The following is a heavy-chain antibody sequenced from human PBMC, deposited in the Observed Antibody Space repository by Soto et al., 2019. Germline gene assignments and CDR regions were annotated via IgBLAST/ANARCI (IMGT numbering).Heavy chain of an antibody. CDR3: ARVQGFQWFDP. CDR2: ISAYNGNT. V-gene: IGHV1-18*01. D-gene: IGHD3-10*01. J-gene: IGHJ5*02. CDR1: VYTVTSCG. Sequence: ASLQGSCEASVYTVTSCGSSCVRQAPGQGLEWMGWISAYNGNTNYAQKLQGRVTMTTDTSTSTAYMELRSLRSDDTAVYYCARVQGFQWFDPWGQGTLVTVSS.